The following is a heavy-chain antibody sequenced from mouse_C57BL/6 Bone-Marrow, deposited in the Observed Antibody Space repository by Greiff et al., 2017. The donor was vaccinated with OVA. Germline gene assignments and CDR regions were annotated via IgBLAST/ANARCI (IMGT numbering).Heavy chain of an antibody. V-gene: IGHV5-17*01. D-gene: IGHD2-3*01. CDR1: GFTFSDYG. CDR2: ISSGSSTI. Sequence: EVMLVESGGGLVKPGGSLKLSCAASGFTFSDYGMHWVRQAPEKGLEWVAYISSGSSTIYYADTVKGRFTISRDNAKNTLFLQMTSLRSEDTAMYYSGRTDGYTWGAYWGEGTLGTVAA. CDR3: GRTDGYTWGAY. J-gene: IGHJ3*01.